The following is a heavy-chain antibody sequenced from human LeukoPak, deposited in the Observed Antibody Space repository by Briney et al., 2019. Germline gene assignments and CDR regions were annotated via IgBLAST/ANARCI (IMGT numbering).Heavy chain of an antibody. D-gene: IGHD3-10*01. CDR1: GYTFTSNY. Sequence: GASVKVSCKAFGYTFTSNYMHWVRQAPGQGPEWMGVFSPSGGSTTYAQKFQGRVTLTRDMSTSTDNLELSSLRSEDTAVYYCARWGRYYGSGRPFLNWFDPWGQGTLVTVSS. J-gene: IGHJ5*02. V-gene: IGHV1-46*01. CDR2: FSPSGGST. CDR3: ARWGRYYGSGRPFLNWFDP.